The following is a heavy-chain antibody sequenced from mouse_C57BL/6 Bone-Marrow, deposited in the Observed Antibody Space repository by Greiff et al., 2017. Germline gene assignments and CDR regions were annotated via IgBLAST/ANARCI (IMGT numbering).Heavy chain of an antibody. J-gene: IGHJ4*01. D-gene: IGHD2-3*01. CDR1: GFNIKDYY. V-gene: IGHV14-2*01. Sequence: VQLQQSGAELVKPGASVKLSCTASGFNIKDYYMHWVKQRTEQGLEWIGRIDPEDGETKYAPKFTGKATITADPSSNTAYLQLSSLTSEDTAVYYCASPLYDGYYSYAMDYWGQGTSVTVSS. CDR2: IDPEDGET. CDR3: ASPLYDGYYSYAMDY.